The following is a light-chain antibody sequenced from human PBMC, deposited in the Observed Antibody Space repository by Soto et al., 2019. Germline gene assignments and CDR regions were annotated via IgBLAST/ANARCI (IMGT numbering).Light chain of an antibody. CDR3: ATWEDSLDGPV. Sequence: QSVLTQPPSASGAPGQRVTISCSGGRSNIGSQVVQWFQHLPGTAPKLLIQNNSERPSGVPDRFSGSKSGTSASLAIRGLQSEDEGDYYCATWEDSLDGPVFGGGTKVTVL. V-gene: IGLV1-44*01. J-gene: IGLJ2*01. CDR2: NNS. CDR1: RSNIGSQV.